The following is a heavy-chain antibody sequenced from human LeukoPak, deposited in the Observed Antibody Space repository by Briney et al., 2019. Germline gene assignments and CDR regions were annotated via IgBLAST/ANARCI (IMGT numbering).Heavy chain of an antibody. CDR2: ISYDGSSM. Sequence: GRSLRLSCEASGFTFSSYGIHWVRQAPGKGLEWVAVISYDGSSMFYADSVKGRFTVSRDNLKNTLYLQMDSLRAEDSAVYYCAKLPFPSRMSYHYYGMDVWGQGTTVTVSS. D-gene: IGHD2-8*01. J-gene: IGHJ6*02. CDR1: GFTFSSYG. V-gene: IGHV3-30*18. CDR3: AKLPFPSRMSYHYYGMDV.